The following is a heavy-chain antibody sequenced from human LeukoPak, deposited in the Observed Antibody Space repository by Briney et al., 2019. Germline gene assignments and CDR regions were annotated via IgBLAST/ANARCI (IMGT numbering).Heavy chain of an antibody. CDR2: INTNTGNP. D-gene: IGHD4-23*01. Sequence: ASVKVSCKASGYTFTSYAMNWVRQAPGQGLEWMGWINTNTGNPTYAQGFTGRFVFSLDTSVSTAYLQISSLKAEDTAVYYCARDGPDGGDSPSFDYWGQGTLVTVSS. CDR3: ARDGPDGGDSPSFDY. J-gene: IGHJ4*02. CDR1: GYTFTSYA. V-gene: IGHV7-4-1*02.